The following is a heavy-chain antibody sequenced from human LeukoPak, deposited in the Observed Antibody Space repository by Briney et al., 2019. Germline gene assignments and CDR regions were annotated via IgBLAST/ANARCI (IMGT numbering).Heavy chain of an antibody. CDR2: IYYDGSS. CDR1: GGSISSSSYY. CDR3: ARRYCSGGSCPFDP. J-gene: IGHJ5*02. Sequence: SETLSLXCTVSGGSISSSSYYWGWIRQPPGKGLEWIGTIYYDGSSYYNPSLKSRVTISVDTSKNQFSLRLRSVTAADTAVYHCARRYCSGGSCPFDPWGQGTLVTVSS. D-gene: IGHD2-15*01. V-gene: IGHV4-39*01.